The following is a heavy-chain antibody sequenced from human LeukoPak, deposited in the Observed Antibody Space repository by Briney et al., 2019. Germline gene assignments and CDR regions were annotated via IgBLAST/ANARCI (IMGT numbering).Heavy chain of an antibody. D-gene: IGHD6-25*01. CDR1: GGTFSSYA. Sequence: SVKVSCKASGGTFSSYAISWVRQAPGQGLEWMGRIIPIFGTANYAQKFQGRVTITTDESTSTAYMELSSLRSEDTAVYYCAKGPPPVPSAGYYYMDVWGKGTTVTVSS. CDR2: IIPIFGTA. V-gene: IGHV1-69*05. CDR3: AKGPPPVPSAGYYYMDV. J-gene: IGHJ6*03.